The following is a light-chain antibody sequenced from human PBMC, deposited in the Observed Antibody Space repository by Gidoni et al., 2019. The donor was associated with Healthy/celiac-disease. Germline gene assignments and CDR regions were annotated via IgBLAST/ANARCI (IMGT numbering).Light chain of an antibody. CDR3: CSYAGSSTSYVV. V-gene: IGLV2-23*02. CDR2: DVS. J-gene: IGLJ2*01. CDR1: SSDVVSYNL. Sequence: QSAMTQPASVSGSPGQSITISCTGTSSDVVSYNLVSWYQQHPCKAPKLMIYDVSKRPSGVSNRFSGSNSGNTPSLTISGLQAEDEADYYCCSYAGSSTSYVVFGGGTKLTVL.